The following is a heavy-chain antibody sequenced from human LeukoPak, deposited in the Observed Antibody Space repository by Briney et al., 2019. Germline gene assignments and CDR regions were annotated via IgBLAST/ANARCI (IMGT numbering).Heavy chain of an antibody. CDR2: IKSKTDGGTT. J-gene: IGHJ3*02. CDR1: GFTFSNAW. V-gene: IGHV3-15*01. Sequence: GGSLRLSCAASGFTFSNAWMSWVRQAPGKGLEWVGRIKSKTDGGTTDYAAPVKGRFTISRDDSKNTLYLQMSSLKTEDTAVYYCTTGVVLWFGELIDAFDIWGQGTMVTVSS. CDR3: TTGVVLWFGELIDAFDI. D-gene: IGHD3-10*01.